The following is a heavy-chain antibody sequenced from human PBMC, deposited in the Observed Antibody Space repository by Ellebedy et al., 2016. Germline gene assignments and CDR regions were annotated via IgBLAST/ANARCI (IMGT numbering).Heavy chain of an antibody. D-gene: IGHD1-26*01. J-gene: IGHJ4*02. Sequence: GSLRLXXTVSGGSISSSSYYWGWIRQPPGKGLEWIGSIYYSGSTYYNPSLKSRVTISVDTSKNQFSLKLSSVTAADTAVYYCAGVSIVGVYVDYWGQGTLVTVSS. CDR1: GGSISSSSYY. V-gene: IGHV4-39*07. CDR2: IYYSGST. CDR3: AGVSIVGVYVDY.